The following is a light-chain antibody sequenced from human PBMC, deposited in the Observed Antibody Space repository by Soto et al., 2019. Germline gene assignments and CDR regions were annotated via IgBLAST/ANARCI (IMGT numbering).Light chain of an antibody. CDR2: LGS. CDR3: AQGRATPFT. CDR1: RNLLHSNGYYY. V-gene: IGKV2-28*01. Sequence: EIVLPQSPLSLPVTPGEPASISCRSSRNLLHSNGYYYLDWYLQKPGQSPQLLIYLGSNRASGVPDRFSGSGSGTDFTLTISRVEAEDVGVYFCAQGRATPFTFGGGTKVEIK. J-gene: IGKJ4*01.